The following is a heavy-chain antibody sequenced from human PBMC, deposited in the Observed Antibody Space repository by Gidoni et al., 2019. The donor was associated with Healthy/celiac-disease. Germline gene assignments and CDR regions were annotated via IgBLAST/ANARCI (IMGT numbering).Heavy chain of an antibody. Sequence: EVQLVESGGGLVQPGGSLRLSCAASGFTFSDHYMDWVRQAPGKGLEWVGRTRNKANSYTTEYAASVKGRFTISRDDSKNSLYLQMNSLKTEDTAVYYCARGLQGYYYYYGMDVWGQGTTVTVSS. J-gene: IGHJ6*02. CDR3: ARGLQGYYYYYGMDV. V-gene: IGHV3-72*01. CDR1: GFTFSDHY. CDR2: TRNKANSYTT.